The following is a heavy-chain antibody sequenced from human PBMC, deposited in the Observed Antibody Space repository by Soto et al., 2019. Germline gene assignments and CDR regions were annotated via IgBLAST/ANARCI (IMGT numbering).Heavy chain of an antibody. Sequence: SVKVSCKASGGTFSSYTISWVRQAPGQGLEWMGRIIPILGIANYAQKFQGRVTITADKSTSTAYMELSSLRSEDTAVYYCARESRDGYNMNWFDPWGQGTLVTVSS. CDR2: IIPILGIA. V-gene: IGHV1-69*04. D-gene: IGHD5-12*01. CDR1: GGTFSSYT. CDR3: ARESRDGYNMNWFDP. J-gene: IGHJ5*02.